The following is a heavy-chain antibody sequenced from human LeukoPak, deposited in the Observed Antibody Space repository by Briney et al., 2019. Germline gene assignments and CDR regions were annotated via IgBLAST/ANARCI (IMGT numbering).Heavy chain of an antibody. CDR3: ARDVSAAGEYYYYYGMDV. D-gene: IGHD6-13*01. Sequence: GGSLRLSCAASGFSVSSNYINWVRQAPGKGLEWVSVSYSGGSTYYADSVKGRITISRDNSKNTLYLQMNSLRAEDTAVYYCARDVSAAGEYYYYYGMDVWGQGTTVTVSS. V-gene: IGHV3-66*01. CDR2: SYSGGST. CDR1: GFSVSSNY. J-gene: IGHJ6*02.